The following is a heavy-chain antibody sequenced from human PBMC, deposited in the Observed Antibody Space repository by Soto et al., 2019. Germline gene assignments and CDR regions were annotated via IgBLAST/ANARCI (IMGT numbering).Heavy chain of an antibody. D-gene: IGHD5-18*01. V-gene: IGHV3-30*18. J-gene: IGHJ4*02. CDR3: AKDDGEDTAMFDY. CDR1: GFTFSSYG. Sequence: LRLSCAASGFTFSSYGMHWVRQAPGKGLEWVAVISYDGSNKYYADSVKGRFTISRDNSKNTLYLQMNSLRAEDTAVYYCAKDDGEDTAMFDYWGQGTLVTVSS. CDR2: ISYDGSNK.